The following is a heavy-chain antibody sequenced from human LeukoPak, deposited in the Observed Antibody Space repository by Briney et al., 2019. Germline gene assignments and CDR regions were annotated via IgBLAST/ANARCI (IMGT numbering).Heavy chain of an antibody. Sequence: GASVKVSCKASGFTLTDFYIHWVRQAPGQGLEWLGWIVPGSGGTNYAQNFQGRVTLTTDTSINTAYMELSSLRSDDTAVYYCVRNGYCDTTSCYARFGPWGQGTLVTVSS. CDR1: GFTLTDFY. CDR2: IVPGSGGT. J-gene: IGHJ5*02. D-gene: IGHD2-2*03. V-gene: IGHV1-2*02. CDR3: VRNGYCDTTSCYARFGP.